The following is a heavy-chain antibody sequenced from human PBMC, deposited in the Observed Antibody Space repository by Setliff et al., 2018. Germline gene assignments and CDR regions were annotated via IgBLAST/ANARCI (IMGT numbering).Heavy chain of an antibody. CDR3: ARDRGGTNPWFDP. V-gene: IGHV3-21*04. CDR1: GFTFSDFS. J-gene: IGHJ5*02. D-gene: IGHD3-10*01. Sequence: GGSLRLSCAASGFTFSDFSINWVRQAPGKGLEWVSSISSTSKYTYYADSVKGRFTISRDISTSTLYLHMNSLRAEDTAVYYCARDRGGTNPWFDPWGQGTLVTVSS. CDR2: ISSTSKYT.